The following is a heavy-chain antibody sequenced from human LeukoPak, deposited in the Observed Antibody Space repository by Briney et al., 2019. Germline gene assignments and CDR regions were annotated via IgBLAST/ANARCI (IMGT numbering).Heavy chain of an antibody. CDR1: GFTVSSNY. CDR2: IYSGGST. D-gene: IGHD4-11*01. J-gene: IGHJ4*02. Sequence: GGSLRLSCAASGFTVSSNYMSWVRQAPGKGLEWVSVIYSGGSTYYADSVKGRFTISRDNSKNTLYLQMNSLRAEDTAVYYCARGRSYSRELDYWGQGTLVTVSS. V-gene: IGHV3-66*02. CDR3: ARGRSYSRELDY.